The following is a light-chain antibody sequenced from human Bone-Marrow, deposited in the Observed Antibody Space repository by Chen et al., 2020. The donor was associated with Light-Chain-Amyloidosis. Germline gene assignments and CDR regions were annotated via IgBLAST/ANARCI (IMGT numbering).Light chain of an antibody. V-gene: IGLV3-25*03. J-gene: IGLJ2*01. Sequence: SYELPQPPSGSLSPGQTARLTCSGDDLPTKYAYWYQQKPGQAPVLVIHRDTERPSGISERFSGSSSGTTATLTISGVQAEDEADYHCQSADSSGTYEVIFGGGTKLTVL. CDR3: QSADSSGTYEVI. CDR2: RDT. CDR1: DLPTKY.